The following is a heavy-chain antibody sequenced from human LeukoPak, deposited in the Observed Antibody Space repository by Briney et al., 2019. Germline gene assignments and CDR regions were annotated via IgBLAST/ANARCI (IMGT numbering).Heavy chain of an antibody. Sequence: PSETLSLTCAVSPYSITSGYYWGWIRQPPGNGLGWIGNIYHSGSTFYNPSLKSRVSISVDTSKNQFSLKLSSVTAADTAVYCCARTPPNNRATLHWFDPWGQGTLVTVSS. V-gene: IGHV4-38-2*01. D-gene: IGHD1/OR15-1a*01. CDR2: IYHSGST. CDR1: PYSITSGYY. J-gene: IGHJ5*02. CDR3: ARTPPNNRATLHWFDP.